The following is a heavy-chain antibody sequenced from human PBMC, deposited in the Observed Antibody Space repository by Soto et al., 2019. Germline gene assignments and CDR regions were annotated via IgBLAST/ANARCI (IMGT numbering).Heavy chain of an antibody. D-gene: IGHD7-27*01. Sequence: SETLSLTCAVSGYSISSGYYWGWIRQPPGKGLEWIGSIYHSGSTYYNPSLKSRVTISVDTSKNQFSLKLSSVTAADTAVYFCAREWGLLPYYVMNVWGHGTAVTAP. CDR1: GYSISSGYY. J-gene: IGHJ6*02. CDR2: IYHSGST. CDR3: AREWGLLPYYVMNV. V-gene: IGHV4-38-2*02.